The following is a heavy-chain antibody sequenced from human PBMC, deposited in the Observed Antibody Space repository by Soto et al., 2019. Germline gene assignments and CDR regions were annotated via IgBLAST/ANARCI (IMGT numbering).Heavy chain of an antibody. V-gene: IGHV1-8*01. CDR2: INPTSEYT. Sequence: ASVKVSCKASGYTFTSYDINWVRQAPGQGLEWVGWINPTSEYTAHAQKFQGRVTLTREISTATAYMELSSLTSEDTAVYFCARQVVPGYSSDWGPGTQVTSPQ. CDR1: GYTFTSYD. J-gene: IGHJ4*02. D-gene: IGHD1-1*01. CDR3: ARQVVPGYSSD.